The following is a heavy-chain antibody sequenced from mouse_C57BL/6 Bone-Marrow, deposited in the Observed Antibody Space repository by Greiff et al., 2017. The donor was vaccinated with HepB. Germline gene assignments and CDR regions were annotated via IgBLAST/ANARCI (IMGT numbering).Heavy chain of an antibody. CDR3: ARYRSCDGYSDY. Sequence: EVQRVESGGGLVQPGGSLSLSCAASGFTFTDYYMSWVRQPPGKALEWLGFIRNKANGYTTEYSASVKGRFTIYRDNSQSILYLQMNALRAEDSATYYCARYRSCDGYSDYWGQGTTLTVSS. CDR2: IRNKANGYTT. J-gene: IGHJ2*01. D-gene: IGHD2-3*01. V-gene: IGHV7-3*01. CDR1: GFTFTDYY.